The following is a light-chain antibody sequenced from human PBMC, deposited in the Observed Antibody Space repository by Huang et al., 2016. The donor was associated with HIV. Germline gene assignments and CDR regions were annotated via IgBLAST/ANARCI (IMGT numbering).Light chain of an antibody. J-gene: IGKJ2*01. CDR3: QHFGTPPYT. Sequence: EIVLTQSPGTLSLSPGERATLYCRASQSVSNSYLAGYQQKPGQAPRLLIYGVSNRATGIPDRFSVSGSGTDFTLTITRLEPEDCAVYYCQHFGTPPYTFGQGTKLEIK. CDR2: GVS. CDR1: QSVSNSY. V-gene: IGKV3-20*01.